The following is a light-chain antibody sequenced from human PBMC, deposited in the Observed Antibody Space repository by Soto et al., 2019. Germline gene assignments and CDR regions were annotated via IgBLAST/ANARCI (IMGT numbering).Light chain of an antibody. Sequence: EIVMTQSPPSLTVTPGEPASISCRSSPRLLHSNGNNFLDWYLQKPGQSPQLLIYLGSNRASGVPDRVSGSAAGTDFTLKISRVEAEDVGVYYCMQALQTPYTFGQGTKLEIK. CDR3: MQALQTPYT. CDR2: LGS. V-gene: IGKV2-28*01. J-gene: IGKJ2*01. CDR1: PRLLHSNGNNF.